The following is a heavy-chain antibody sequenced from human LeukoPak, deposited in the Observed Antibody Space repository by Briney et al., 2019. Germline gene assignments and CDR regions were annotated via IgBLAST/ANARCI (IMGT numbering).Heavy chain of an antibody. Sequence: GGSLRLPCAASGFTFSSYGMHWVRQAPGKGLEWVAVIWYDGSNKYYADSVKGRFTISRDNSKNTLYLQMNSLRAEDTAVYYCAKDSTYRYDFWSGYHGGGVWGQGTTVTVSS. D-gene: IGHD3-3*01. CDR1: GFTFSSYG. J-gene: IGHJ6*02. CDR3: AKDSTYRYDFWSGYHGGGV. CDR2: IWYDGSNK. V-gene: IGHV3-30*02.